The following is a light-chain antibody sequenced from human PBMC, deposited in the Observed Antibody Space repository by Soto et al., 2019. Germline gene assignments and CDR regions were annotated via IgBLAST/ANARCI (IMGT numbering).Light chain of an antibody. CDR2: DAS. V-gene: IGKV3-11*01. J-gene: IGKJ1*01. CDR3: QQSHNWPRT. Sequence: EIVLTQSPGTLSLSPWERATLSCRASQSVKTFLVWYQQRPGQAPRLLIHDASHRAAGIPARFSGSGSGTDFTLTISSLQSEDFAVYYCQQSHNWPRTFGQGTKVDIK. CDR1: QSVKTF.